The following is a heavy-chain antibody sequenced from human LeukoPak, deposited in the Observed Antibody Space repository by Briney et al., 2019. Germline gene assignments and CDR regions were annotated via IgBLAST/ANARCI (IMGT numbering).Heavy chain of an antibody. CDR1: GGSISSYY. CDR3: AREVVRGVLYYFDY. D-gene: IGHD3-10*01. Sequence: PSETLSLTCTVSGGSISSYYWSWIRQPPGEGLEWIGYIYYSGSTNYNHSLKSRVTISVDTSKNQFSLQLSSVTAADAAVYYCAREVVRGVLYYFDYWGQGTLVTVSS. V-gene: IGHV4-59*01. CDR2: IYYSGST. J-gene: IGHJ4*02.